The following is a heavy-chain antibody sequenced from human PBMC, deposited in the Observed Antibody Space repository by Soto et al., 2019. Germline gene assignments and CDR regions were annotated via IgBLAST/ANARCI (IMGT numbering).Heavy chain of an antibody. J-gene: IGHJ6*02. D-gene: IGHD6-6*01. CDR2: ILYDGSNK. CDR1: GFTFSSYA. CDR3: AGPIAAPSSYYYGMDV. V-gene: IGHV3-30-3*01. Sequence: PGGSLRLSCAASGFTFSSYAMHWFRQAPGKGLEWVAVILYDGSNKYYADSVKGRFTISRDNSKNTLYLQMNSLRAEDTAVYYCAGPIAAPSSYYYGMDVWGQGTTVTVYS.